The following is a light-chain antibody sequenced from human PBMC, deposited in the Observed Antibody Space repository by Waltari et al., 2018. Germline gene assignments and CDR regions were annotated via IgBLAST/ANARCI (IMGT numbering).Light chain of an antibody. J-gene: IGLJ1*01. CDR2: EVS. CDR1: NSHIGGYDH. Sequence: QSALTQPASVSGSPGQSIPISCTGTNSHIGGYDHVSWYQQHPGKAPQRIIYEVSNRPSGISNRFSGSKSGNTASLTISGLQAEDEADYYCASYTSSHTYVFGTGTRVTVL. V-gene: IGLV2-14*01. CDR3: ASYTSSHTYV.